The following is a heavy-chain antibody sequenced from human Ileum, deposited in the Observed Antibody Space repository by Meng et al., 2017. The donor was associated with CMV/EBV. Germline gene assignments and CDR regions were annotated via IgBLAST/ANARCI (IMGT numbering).Heavy chain of an antibody. Sequence: GESLKISCAASGFPFSSYSMHWVRQAPRKGLEWVSFIRYDGSNKYYADSVKGRFTISRDNSKYTLHLQMNSLRAEDTALYYCAKDGVYGDYARYFFDYWGQGTLVTVSS. CDR3: AKDGVYGDYARYFFDY. CDR2: IRYDGSNK. CDR1: GFPFSSYS. V-gene: IGHV3-30*02. D-gene: IGHD4-17*01. J-gene: IGHJ4*02.